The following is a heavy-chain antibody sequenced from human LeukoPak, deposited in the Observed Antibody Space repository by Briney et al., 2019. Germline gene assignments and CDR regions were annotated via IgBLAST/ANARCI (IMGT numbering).Heavy chain of an antibody. CDR2: ISSNGGST. Sequence: PGGSLRLSCAASGFTFSSYAMHWVRQAPGKGLEYVSAISSNGGSTYYANSVKGRFTISRDNSKNTLYLQMGSLRAEDMAVYYCARGRTLYSSSWTGMDVWGQGTTVTVSS. D-gene: IGHD6-13*01. CDR1: GFTFSSYA. CDR3: ARGRTLYSSSWTGMDV. J-gene: IGHJ6*02. V-gene: IGHV3-64*01.